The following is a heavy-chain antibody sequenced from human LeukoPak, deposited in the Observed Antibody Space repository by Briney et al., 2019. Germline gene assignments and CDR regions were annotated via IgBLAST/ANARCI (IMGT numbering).Heavy chain of an antibody. CDR3: ARDGSVVVPAANSYHYYMDV. Sequence: GGSLRLSCAASGFTFSSYEMNWVRQAPGKGLEWVSYISRSSTTIYYADSVKGRFTISRDNARNSLYLQMNSLRAEDTAVYYCARDGSVVVPAANSYHYYMDVWGKGTTVTVSS. J-gene: IGHJ6*03. CDR1: GFTFSSYE. D-gene: IGHD2-2*01. CDR2: ISRSSTTI. V-gene: IGHV3-48*01.